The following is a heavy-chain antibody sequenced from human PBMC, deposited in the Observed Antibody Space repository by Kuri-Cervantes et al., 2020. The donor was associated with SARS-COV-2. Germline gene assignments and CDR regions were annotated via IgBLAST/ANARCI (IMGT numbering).Heavy chain of an antibody. CDR1: GGSIIGYY. D-gene: IGHD3-3*01. CDR3: ARGDSDFWSGFYYYYGMDV. CDR2: INHSGST. V-gene: IGHV4-34*01. J-gene: IGHJ6*02. Sequence: SETLSLTCAVYGGSIIGYYWSRIRQPPGKGLEWIGEINHSGSTNYKPSLKSRVTISVDTSKNQFSLKLSSVTAADTAVYYCARGDSDFWSGFYYYYGMDVWGQGTTGTVSS.